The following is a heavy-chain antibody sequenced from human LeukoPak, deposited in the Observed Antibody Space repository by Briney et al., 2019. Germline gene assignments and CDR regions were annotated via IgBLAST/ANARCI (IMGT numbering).Heavy chain of an antibody. CDR2: ISYDGSNK. J-gene: IGHJ4*02. D-gene: IGHD3-22*01. CDR3: ARDHTHYYDSSGYYPPSAAGLDY. CDR1: GFTFNNYA. Sequence: PGESLRLSCAASGFTFNNYAMHWVRQAPGKGLEWVAVISYDGSNKYYADSVKGRFTISRDNSKNTLYLQMNSLRAEDTAVYYCARDHTHYYDSSGYYPPSAAGLDYWGQGTLVTVSS. V-gene: IGHV3-30*01.